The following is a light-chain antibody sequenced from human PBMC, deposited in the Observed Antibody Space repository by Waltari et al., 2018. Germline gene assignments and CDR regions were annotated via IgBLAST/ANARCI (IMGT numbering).Light chain of an antibody. J-gene: IGLJ3*02. V-gene: IGLV2-14*01. CDR2: EVT. CDR3: TSFTTRTTWV. Sequence: QSALTQPASVSGSPGQSITISCTGTSSDVGAYQFVSWYPHHAGGAPKLILYEVTNRPSGGSDRFSGSKSGNTASLTISGLQAEDEADYHCTSFTTRTTWVFGGGTKLTVL. CDR1: SSDVGAYQF.